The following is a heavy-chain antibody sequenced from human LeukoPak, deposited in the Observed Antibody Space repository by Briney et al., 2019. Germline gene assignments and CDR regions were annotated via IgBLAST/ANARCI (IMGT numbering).Heavy chain of an antibody. CDR1: GFTFDDYA. CDR2: ISWNSGNI. D-gene: IGHD3-3*01. CDR3: AKDSVSFGVVITWGYFQH. J-gene: IGHJ1*01. Sequence: GRSLRLSCAASGFTFDDYAMHWVRQAPGKGLEWVSGISWNSGNIGYADSVKGRFTISRDNAKNSLYLQMNSLRVEDTALYYCAKDSVSFGVVITWGYFQHWGQGTLVTVSS. V-gene: IGHV3-9*01.